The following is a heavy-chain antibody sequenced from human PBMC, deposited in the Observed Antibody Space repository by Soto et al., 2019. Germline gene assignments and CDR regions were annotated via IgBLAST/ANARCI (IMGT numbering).Heavy chain of an antibody. D-gene: IGHD2-15*01. J-gene: IGHJ6*02. CDR3: AHELSGYYYVMDV. CDR2: IYWNGNE. V-gene: IGHV2-5*01. Sequence: QITLRESGPTLVKPTQTLTLTCTFSGFSLTTSGVGVGWFRQPPGQGLQWLAPIYWNGNERYSPSLNNRVIVTKDTSKNQVIRTMTNVDPVDTATYYCAHELSGYYYVMDVWGQGTKVSVSS. CDR1: GFSLTTSGVG.